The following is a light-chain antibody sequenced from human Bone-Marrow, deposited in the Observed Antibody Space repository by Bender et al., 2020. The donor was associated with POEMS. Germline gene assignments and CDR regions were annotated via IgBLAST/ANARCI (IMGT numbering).Light chain of an antibody. Sequence: QSALTQPASVSGSPGQSITISCTGTSGDVGGFDYVSWYQLHPGKSPELIIYEVSSRPSGVSHRFSGSKAGNTASLTVSGLQAEDEADYYCSSFAKTGAILFGGGTRLTVL. CDR3: SSFAKTGAIL. V-gene: IGLV2-14*03. J-gene: IGLJ2*01. CDR2: EVS. CDR1: SGDVGGFDY.